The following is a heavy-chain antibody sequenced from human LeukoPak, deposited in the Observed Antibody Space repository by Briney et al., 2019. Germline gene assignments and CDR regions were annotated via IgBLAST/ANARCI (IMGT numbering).Heavy chain of an antibody. CDR2: ISYDGSNK. CDR3: ANSRINYYDAPDAFDI. J-gene: IGHJ3*02. Sequence: QSGGSLRLSCAASGFTFSSFAMSWVRQAPGKGLEWVAVISYDGSNKYYADSVKGRFTISRDNSKNTLYLQMNSLRAEDTAVYYCANSRINYYDAPDAFDIWGQGTMVTVSS. D-gene: IGHD3-22*01. CDR1: GFTFSSFA. V-gene: IGHV3-30*18.